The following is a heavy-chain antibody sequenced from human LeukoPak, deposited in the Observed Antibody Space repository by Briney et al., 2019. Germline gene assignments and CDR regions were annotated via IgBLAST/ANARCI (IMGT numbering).Heavy chain of an antibody. J-gene: IGHJ4*02. V-gene: IGHV1-69*01. Sequence: GSSVKVSCKASGGTFSSYAISWVRQAPGQGLEWMGGIIPIFGTANYAQKFQGRVTITADESTSTAYMELSSLRSEDTAVYYCARSPRASGLDYYDSSGYYLENYWGQGTLVTVSS. CDR3: ARSPRASGLDYYDSSGYYLENY. D-gene: IGHD3-22*01. CDR2: IIPIFGTA. CDR1: GGTFSSYA.